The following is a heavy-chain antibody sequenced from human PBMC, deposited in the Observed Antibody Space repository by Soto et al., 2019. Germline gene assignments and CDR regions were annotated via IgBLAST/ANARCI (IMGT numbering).Heavy chain of an antibody. CDR1: GGSISSYY. D-gene: IGHD5-12*01. CDR3: AREMATIFPHFDY. Sequence: SETLSLTCTVSGGSISSYYWSWIRQPPGKGLEWIGYIYYSGSTNYNPSLKSRVTISVDTSKNQFSLKLSSVTAADTAVYYCAREMATIFPHFDYWGQGTLVTVSS. J-gene: IGHJ4*02. CDR2: IYYSGST. V-gene: IGHV4-59*01.